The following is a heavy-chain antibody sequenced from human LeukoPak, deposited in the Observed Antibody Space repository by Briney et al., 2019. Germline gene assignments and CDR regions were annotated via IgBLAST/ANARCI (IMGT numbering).Heavy chain of an antibody. CDR3: AELGITMIGGG. J-gene: IGHJ6*04. Sequence: GGSLRLSCAASGFTFSSYAMNWVRQAPGKGLEWVSSISGSGGNTYYADSVKGRFTISRDNAKNSLYLQMNSLRAEDTAVYDCAELGITMIGGGWGKGTTVTISS. V-gene: IGHV3-23*01. D-gene: IGHD3-10*02. CDR1: GFTFSSYA. CDR2: ISGSGGNT.